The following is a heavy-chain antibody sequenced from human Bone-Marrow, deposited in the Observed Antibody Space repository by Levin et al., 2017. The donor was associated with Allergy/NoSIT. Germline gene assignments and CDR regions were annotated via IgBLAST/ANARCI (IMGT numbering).Heavy chain of an antibody. CDR1: AFTFDDYA. CDR3: AKDISIKKAVSIYSFYGLDV. V-gene: IGHV3-9*01. Sequence: LSLTCGASAFTFDDYAMHRVRQVPGKGLEWVSGISWNSGKIGYADSVKGRFTISRDNTKKSLYLQMNSLRPEDTALYYCAKDISIKKAVSIYSFYGLDVWGRGTTVAVSS. D-gene: IGHD6-19*01. CDR2: ISWNSGKI. J-gene: IGHJ6*02.